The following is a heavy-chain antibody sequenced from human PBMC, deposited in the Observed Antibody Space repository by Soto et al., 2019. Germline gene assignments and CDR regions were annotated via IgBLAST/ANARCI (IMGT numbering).Heavy chain of an antibody. CDR1: GGTFSSYA. Sequence: QVQLVQSGAEVKKPGSSVKVSCKASGGTFSSYAISWVRQAPGQGLKWMGGIIPIFGTANYAQKFKCRVTTTADQSTCTAYMEPSRMRSEDTAVYYCARTDDILSGYRKRNYYYGMDVWGQGTTLTVSS. CDR2: IIPIFGTA. CDR3: ARTDDILSGYRKRNYYYGMDV. D-gene: IGHD3-9*01. J-gene: IGHJ6*02. V-gene: IGHV1-69*01.